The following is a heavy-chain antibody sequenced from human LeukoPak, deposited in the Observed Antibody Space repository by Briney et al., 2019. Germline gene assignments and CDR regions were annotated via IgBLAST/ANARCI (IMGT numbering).Heavy chain of an antibody. V-gene: IGHV3-23*01. CDR3: AKDLGGSQVVVVVAAGGVFDY. D-gene: IGHD2-15*01. J-gene: IGHJ4*02. CDR2: ISGSGGST. Sequence: PGGSLRLSCAASGFTFSSYAMSWVRQAPGKGLEWVSAISGSGGSTYYADSVKGRFTISRDNSKNTLYLQMNSLRAEDTAVYYCAKDLGGSQVVVVVAAGGVFDYWGQGTLVTVSS. CDR1: GFTFSSYA.